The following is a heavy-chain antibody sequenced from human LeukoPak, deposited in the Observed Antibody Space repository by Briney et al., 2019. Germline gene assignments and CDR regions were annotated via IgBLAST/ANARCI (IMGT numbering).Heavy chain of an antibody. CDR2: INHSGST. J-gene: IGHJ5*02. CDR1: GGSFSGYY. CDR3: ARGLPGGYYGSGSYYTGGYWFDP. D-gene: IGHD3-10*01. V-gene: IGHV4-34*01. Sequence: SETLSLTCAVYGGSFSGYYWSWIRQPPGKGLEWIGEINHSGSTNYNPSLKSRVTISVDTSKNQFSLKLSSVTAADTAVYYCARGLPGGYYGSGSYYTGGYWFDPWGQGTLVTSPQ.